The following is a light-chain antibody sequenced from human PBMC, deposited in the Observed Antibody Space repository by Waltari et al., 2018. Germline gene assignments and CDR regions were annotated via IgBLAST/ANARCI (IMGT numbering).Light chain of an antibody. CDR2: LGS. V-gene: IGKV2-28*01. J-gene: IGKJ2*01. CDR1: QSLLHSNGYNY. Sequence: DIVMTQSPLSLPVTPGEPVSISCRSSQSLLHSNGYNYLDWYLQKPGQSPQLLIYLGSNRASGVPDRFSGSDSGTDFTLKISRVEAEDVGVYYCMQALQTPYTFGQGTKLEIK. CDR3: MQALQTPYT.